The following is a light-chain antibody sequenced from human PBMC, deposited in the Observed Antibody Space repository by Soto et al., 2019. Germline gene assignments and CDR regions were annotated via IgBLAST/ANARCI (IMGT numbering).Light chain of an antibody. CDR1: QPTANW. CDR2: DAS. J-gene: IGKJ2*01. CDR3: QQYTAYPYT. Sequence: DIQMTQSPSALSASVGDRVTITCRASQPTANWLAWYQQKPGQAPKVVIYDASSLESGVPSRFSGSGHGTEFTLTISSLQPDDFGTYYCQQYTAYPYTFSQGTKLQI. V-gene: IGKV1-5*01.